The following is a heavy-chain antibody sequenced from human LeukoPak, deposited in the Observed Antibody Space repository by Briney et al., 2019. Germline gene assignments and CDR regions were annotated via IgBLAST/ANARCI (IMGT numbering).Heavy chain of an antibody. CDR1: GGSISSYY. J-gene: IGHJ4*02. CDR3: AREGGSYLPTDY. V-gene: IGHV4-59*01. Sequence: SETLSLTCTVSGGSISSYYWTWIRQPPGKGLEWLGYIYYSGSTNYNPSLKSRVTISLDTSKNQFSLRLTSVTAADTAVYYCAREGGSYLPTDYWGQGTLVTVSS. D-gene: IGHD1-26*01. CDR2: IYYSGST.